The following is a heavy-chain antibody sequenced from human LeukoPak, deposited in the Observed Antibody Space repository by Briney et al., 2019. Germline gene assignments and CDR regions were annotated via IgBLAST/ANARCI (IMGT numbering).Heavy chain of an antibody. CDR2: ISAYNGNT. D-gene: IGHD1-1*01. CDR3: ARGTGMANGWLAR. J-gene: IGHJ5*02. CDR1: GYTFTSYG. Sequence: ASVTVSCKASGYTFTSYGISWVRQAPGQGLEWIGWISAYNGNTNYAQKLQGRVTMTTNTSQSTAYTEPRSLNSDDPAVTYCARGTGMANGWLARLGRGGLVALSS. V-gene: IGHV1-18*01.